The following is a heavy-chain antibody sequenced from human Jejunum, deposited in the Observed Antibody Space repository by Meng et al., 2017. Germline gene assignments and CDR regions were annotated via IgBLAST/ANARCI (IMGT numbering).Heavy chain of an antibody. J-gene: IGHJ3*02. Sequence: GESLKIPCATSGFTFSDYSMNWVRQDPGKGLEWVSSISSDSTHIFQADSTKRRFTISRDNAKNSLYLQINSLSAEDTAVYHCARSIIVAGTTRAFDIWGQGTMVTVSS. CDR1: GFTFSDYS. D-gene: IGHD6-13*01. CDR2: ISSDSTHI. CDR3: ARSIIVAGTTRAFDI. V-gene: IGHV3-21*01.